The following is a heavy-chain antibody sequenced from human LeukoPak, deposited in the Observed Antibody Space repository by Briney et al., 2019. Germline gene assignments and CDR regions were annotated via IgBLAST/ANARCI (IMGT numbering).Heavy chain of an antibody. CDR3: AKAGDLWFGESIDSNFDY. D-gene: IGHD3-10*01. CDR1: GFTFSSYA. V-gene: IGHV3-23*01. J-gene: IGHJ4*02. Sequence: GGSLRLSCAASGFTFSSYAMSWVRQAPGKGLEWVSAISGSGGSTYYADSVKGRFTISRDNSKNTLYLQMNSLRAEDTAVYYCAKAGDLWFGESIDSNFDYWGQGTLVTVSS. CDR2: ISGSGGST.